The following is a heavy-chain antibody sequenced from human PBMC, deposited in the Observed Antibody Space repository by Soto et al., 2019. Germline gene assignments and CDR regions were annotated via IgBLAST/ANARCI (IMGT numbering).Heavy chain of an antibody. CDR2: INPSGGST. Sequence: ASVKVSCKASGYTFTSYYMHWVRQAPGQGLEWMGIINPSGGSTSYAQKFQGRVTMTRDTSTSTVYMELSSLRSEDTAVYYCARSRPKIQLDYYGMDVWGQGTSVTVSS. CDR1: GYTFTSYY. CDR3: ARSRPKIQLDYYGMDV. J-gene: IGHJ6*02. D-gene: IGHD5-18*01. V-gene: IGHV1-46*01.